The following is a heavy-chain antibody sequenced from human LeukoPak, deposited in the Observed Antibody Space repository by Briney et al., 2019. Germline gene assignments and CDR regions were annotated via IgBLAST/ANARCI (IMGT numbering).Heavy chain of an antibody. Sequence: GASVNVSCQASGYTFTSNYIHWVRQAPGQGLEWMGIINASGRTTVYAQNVQGRVTMTRDTSTSTVYMELSSLRSEDTAVYYCTRDRRTRVRGACRIWGQETMLSVSS. CDR3: TRDRRTRVRGACRI. D-gene: IGHD2-8*02. V-gene: IGHV1-46*01. CDR1: GYTFTSNY. CDR2: INASGRTT. J-gene: IGHJ3*02.